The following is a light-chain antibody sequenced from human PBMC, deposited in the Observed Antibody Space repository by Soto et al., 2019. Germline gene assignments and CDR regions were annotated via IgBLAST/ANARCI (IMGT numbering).Light chain of an antibody. J-gene: IGLJ2*01. Sequence: QSALTQPPSASGSPGQSVTISCTGTSSDVAGSDYVSWYQQHPGKAPKLIIYEVTKRPAGVPDRFSGSKSGNTASLTVSGLLADDESYYYCSSFARGDNPHVLFGGGTKVTVL. CDR2: EVT. CDR1: SSDVAGSDY. V-gene: IGLV2-8*01. CDR3: SSFARGDNPHVL.